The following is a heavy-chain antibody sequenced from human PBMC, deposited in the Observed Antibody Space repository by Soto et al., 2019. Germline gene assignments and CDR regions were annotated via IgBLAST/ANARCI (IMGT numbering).Heavy chain of an antibody. V-gene: IGHV4-59*01. CDR2: IYYSGST. J-gene: IGHJ5*02. Sequence: LSLTCTVSGGSISSYYWSWIRQPPGKGLEWIGYIYYSGSTNYNPSLKSRVTISVDTSKNQFSLKLSSVTAADTAVYYCARNQGWYRGSVEYNWFDPWGQGTLVTVSS. CDR3: ARNQGWYRGSVEYNWFDP. D-gene: IGHD6-19*01. CDR1: GGSISSYY.